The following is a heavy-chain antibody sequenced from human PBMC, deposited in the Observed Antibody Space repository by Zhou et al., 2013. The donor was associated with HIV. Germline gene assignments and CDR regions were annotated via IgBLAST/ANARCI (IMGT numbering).Heavy chain of an antibody. CDR2: INPSGGGT. J-gene: IGHJ4*02. CDR3: ARGGAGHRYDSSGYSNFDY. Sequence: QVQLVQSGAEVKKPGSSLKVSCKASGGTFSSYAISWVRQAPGQGLEWMGTINPSGGGTSYAQKFQGRVTMTRDTSPRTVYMELSSLRSDDTAVYYCARGGAGHRYDSSGYSNFDYWGQGTLVTVSS. V-gene: IGHV1-46*01. CDR1: GGTFSSYA. D-gene: IGHD3-22*01.